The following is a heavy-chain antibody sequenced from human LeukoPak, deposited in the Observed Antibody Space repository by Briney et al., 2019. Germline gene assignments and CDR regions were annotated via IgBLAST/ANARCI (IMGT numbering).Heavy chain of an antibody. CDR2: ISAYNGNT. CDR3: ARDLRRSAAVEDDYFDY. J-gene: IGHJ4*02. Sequence: ASVKVSCKASGYTFTSYGISWVRQAPGQGLEWMGWISAYNGNTNYAQKLQGRVTMTTDTSTSTAYMELRSLRSDDTAVYYCARDLRRSAAVEDDYFDYWGQGTLVTVSS. V-gene: IGHV1-18*01. D-gene: IGHD6-13*01. CDR1: GYTFTSYG.